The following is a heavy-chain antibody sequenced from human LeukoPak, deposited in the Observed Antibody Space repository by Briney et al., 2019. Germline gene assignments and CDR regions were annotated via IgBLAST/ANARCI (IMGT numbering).Heavy chain of an antibody. D-gene: IGHD6-13*01. Sequence: GGSLRLSCAASGFTFDDYVMYWVRQVPGKGLEWVAGISWNSGRIGYADSVKGRFTISRDNALNSLYLQMNSLRAEDTAIYYCARSIPYGTTWYGRSDYWGQGTLVTVSS. V-gene: IGHV3-9*01. CDR3: ARSIPYGTTWYGRSDY. CDR2: ISWNSGRI. CDR1: GFTFDDYV. J-gene: IGHJ4*02.